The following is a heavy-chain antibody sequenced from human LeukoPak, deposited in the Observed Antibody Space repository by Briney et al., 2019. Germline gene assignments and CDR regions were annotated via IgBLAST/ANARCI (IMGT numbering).Heavy chain of an antibody. V-gene: IGHV3-66*01. D-gene: IGHD3-3*01. CDR1: GFTVSSNY. Sequence: GGSLRLSCAASGFTVSSNYMSWVRQAPGKGLEWVSVIYSGGSTYYADSVKGRFTISRDNSKNTLYLQMNSLRAEDTAVYYCAKDRDDFWSGYSLDAFDIWGQGTMVTVSS. CDR2: IYSGGST. J-gene: IGHJ3*02. CDR3: AKDRDDFWSGYSLDAFDI.